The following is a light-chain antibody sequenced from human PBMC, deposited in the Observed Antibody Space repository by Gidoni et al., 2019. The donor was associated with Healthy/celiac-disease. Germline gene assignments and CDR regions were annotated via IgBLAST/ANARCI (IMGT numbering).Light chain of an antibody. CDR2: DAS. CDR3: QQFNSYPLMYT. J-gene: IGKJ2*01. CDR1: QGISSA. Sequence: AIQLTKSPSSLSASVGDRVTITCRASQGISSALDWYQQKPGKAPKLLIYDASSLESGVPSRFSGSGSGTDFTLTSSSLQHEDFATCYCQQFNSYPLMYTFGQGTKLEIK. V-gene: IGKV1-13*02.